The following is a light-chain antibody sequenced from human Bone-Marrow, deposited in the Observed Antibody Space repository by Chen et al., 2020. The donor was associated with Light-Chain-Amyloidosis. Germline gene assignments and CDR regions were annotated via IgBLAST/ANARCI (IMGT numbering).Light chain of an antibody. CDR3: ASFAAGSAWV. V-gene: IGLV2-23*01. J-gene: IGLJ3*02. CDR1: NNDVGGHAF. CDR2: DDT. Sequence: QSALTQPASVSGFPGQSITISCTGTNNDVGGHAFGSWYQRHPDKAPKFLIYDDTDRATGVSNLCSGSKSGNTASLTISGLQDEDEADYYCASFAAGSAWVFGGGTSLTVL.